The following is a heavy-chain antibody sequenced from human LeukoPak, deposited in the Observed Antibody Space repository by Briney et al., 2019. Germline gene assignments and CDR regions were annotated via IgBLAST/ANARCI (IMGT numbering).Heavy chain of an antibody. CDR1: GFTFTDYY. CDR3: ARIQSANKDPTSASDFLY. D-gene: IGHD1-26*01. J-gene: IGHJ4*02. Sequence: LGASVKVSCKASGFTFTDYYMHWVRQAPGQGLEWLGWINPNSGGTNYAQKFQGRVTMTRDTSISTAYMELSRLRSDDTAVFSCARIQSANKDPTSASDFLYWGQGSLVTVSS. CDR2: INPNSGGT. V-gene: IGHV1-2*03.